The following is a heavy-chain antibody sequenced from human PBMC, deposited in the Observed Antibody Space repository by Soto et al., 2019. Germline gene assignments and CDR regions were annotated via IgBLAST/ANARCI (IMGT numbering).Heavy chain of an antibody. Sequence: QVQLQESGPGLVKPSETLSLTCTVSGGSINSYYWSWIRQPPGKGLEWIGYIYYIGNTNYNPSLKSRLTISVDTPKNKFSLKLSSVTAADTAVYYCARMNYGTPSDFDYWGQGTLVTVSS. V-gene: IGHV4-59*01. D-gene: IGHD3-16*01. CDR1: GGSINSYY. J-gene: IGHJ4*02. CDR2: IYYIGNT. CDR3: ARMNYGTPSDFDY.